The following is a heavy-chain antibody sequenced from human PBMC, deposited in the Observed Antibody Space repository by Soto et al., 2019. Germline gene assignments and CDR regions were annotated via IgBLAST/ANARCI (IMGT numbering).Heavy chain of an antibody. V-gene: IGHV4-39*01. Sequence: QLQLQESGPGLVKPSETLSLTCTVSGGSISSSSYYWGWIRQPPGKGLEWIGSIYYSGSTYYNPSLTSRVTISVDTSKNQFSLKLSSVTDADTAVYYCARHLFSSGWYLIWGQGTMVTVSS. D-gene: IGHD6-19*01. CDR3: ARHLFSSGWYLI. J-gene: IGHJ3*02. CDR1: GGSISSSSYY. CDR2: IYYSGST.